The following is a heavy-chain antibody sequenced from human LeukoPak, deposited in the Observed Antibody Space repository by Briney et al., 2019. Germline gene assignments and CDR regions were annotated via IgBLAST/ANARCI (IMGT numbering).Heavy chain of an antibody. CDR2: FDPDDGET. CDR3: ATGTSGSYYVGIVRPIDY. D-gene: IGHD1-26*01. Sequence: ASVKVSCKGSRYTLTELPIHWVRQAPGKGLEWMGGFDPDDGETVYAQMFQGRVTMTEDTSSDTASMELSSLRSEDTAVYYCATGTSGSYYVGIVRPIDYWGQGTLVTVSS. CDR1: RYTLTELP. J-gene: IGHJ4*02. V-gene: IGHV1-24*01.